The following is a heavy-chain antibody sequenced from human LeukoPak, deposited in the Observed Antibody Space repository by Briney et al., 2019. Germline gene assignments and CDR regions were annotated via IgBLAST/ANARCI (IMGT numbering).Heavy chain of an antibody. Sequence: SETLSLTCAVYGGSFSGYYWSWIRQPPGKGLEWIGEINHSGSTNYNPSLKSRLTISVDTSKNQFSLKLSSVTAADTAVYYCARGLVEAKNFDYWGQGTLVTVSS. CDR1: GGSFSGYY. J-gene: IGHJ4*02. CDR2: INHSGST. D-gene: IGHD1-26*01. V-gene: IGHV4-34*01. CDR3: ARGLVEAKNFDY.